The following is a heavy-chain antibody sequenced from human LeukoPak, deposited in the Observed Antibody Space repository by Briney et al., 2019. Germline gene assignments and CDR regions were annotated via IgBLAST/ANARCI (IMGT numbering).Heavy chain of an antibody. CDR2: ISYDGSNK. Sequence: GGSLRLSCAASGFTFSSYGMHWVRQAPGKGLEWVAVISYDGSNKYYADSVKGRFTISRDNSKNTLYLQMNSLRAEDTAVYYCAKGVAPLRGSSSWFAEVNWFDPWGQGTLVTVSS. CDR3: AKGVAPLRGSSSWFAEVNWFDP. J-gene: IGHJ5*02. V-gene: IGHV3-30*18. CDR1: GFTFSSYG. D-gene: IGHD6-13*01.